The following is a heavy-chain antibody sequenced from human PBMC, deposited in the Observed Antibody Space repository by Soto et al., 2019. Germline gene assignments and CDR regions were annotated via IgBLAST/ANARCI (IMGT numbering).Heavy chain of an antibody. J-gene: IGHJ4*02. Sequence: GGSLRLSCAASGFTFSSYAMHWVRQAPGKGLEWVAVISYDGSNKYYADSVKGRFTISRDNSKNTLYLQMNSLRAEDTAVYYCARARGSYGDYFDYWGQGTLVTVSS. CDR2: ISYDGSNK. CDR1: GFTFSSYA. CDR3: ARARGSYGDYFDY. V-gene: IGHV3-30-3*01. D-gene: IGHD1-26*01.